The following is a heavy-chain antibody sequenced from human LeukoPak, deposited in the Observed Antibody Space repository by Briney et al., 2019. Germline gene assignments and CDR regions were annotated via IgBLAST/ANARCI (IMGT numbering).Heavy chain of an antibody. CDR1: GFIFSSYW. J-gene: IGHJ4*02. CDR2: IKYDGSDE. CDR3: ARSSGWRSEFDY. D-gene: IGHD6-19*01. Sequence: GGSLRLSCAASGFIFSSYWMTWVRQAPGKGLEWVANIKYDGSDEYYVDSVKGRFTISRDNAKNSLYLQMNSLRAEDAAVYYCARSSGWRSEFDYWGQGTLVTVSS. V-gene: IGHV3-7*01.